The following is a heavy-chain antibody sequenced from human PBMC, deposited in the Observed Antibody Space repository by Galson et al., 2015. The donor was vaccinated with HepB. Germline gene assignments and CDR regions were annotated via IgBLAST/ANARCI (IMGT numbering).Heavy chain of an antibody. V-gene: IGHV4-61*01. CDR3: ARSRKSLYFGDASGWFDP. J-gene: IGHJ5*02. Sequence: QVQRQESGPGLVKPSETLSLTCTVSGGSVSNGSYFWSWMRQPPGKGLDWLGFIYYSRSPNYNPSLKSRVIISVDTSKNQFSLNLSSVTAADTAVYYCARSRKSLYFGDASGWFDPWGQGTLVTVSS. CDR1: GGSVSNGSYF. D-gene: IGHD3-10*01. CDR2: IYYSRSP.